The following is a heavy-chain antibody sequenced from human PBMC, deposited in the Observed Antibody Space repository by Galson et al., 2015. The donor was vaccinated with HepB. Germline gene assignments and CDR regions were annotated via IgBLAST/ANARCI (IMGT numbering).Heavy chain of an antibody. CDR3: ARDHIVVVPAAGGAYYYGMDV. J-gene: IGHJ6*02. D-gene: IGHD2-2*01. Sequence: SVKVSCKASGGTFSSYAISWVRQAPGQGLEWMGGIIPIFGTANYAQKFQGRVTITADKSTSTAYMELSSLRSEGTAVYYCARDHIVVVPAAGGAYYYGMDVWGQGTTVTVSS. CDR1: GGTFSSYA. CDR2: IIPIFGTA. V-gene: IGHV1-69*06.